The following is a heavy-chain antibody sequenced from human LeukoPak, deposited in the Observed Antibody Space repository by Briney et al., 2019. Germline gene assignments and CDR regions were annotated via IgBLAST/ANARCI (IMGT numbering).Heavy chain of an antibody. CDR2: ISGGGDNT. CDR1: GFPFSNFA. J-gene: IGHJ6*03. V-gene: IGHV3-23*01. CDR3: AKFEGALLGNYYMDV. Sequence: PGGSLRLSCAASGFPFSNFATSWVRQAPGKGLEWVSTISGGGDNTYFADSVKGRFTISRDNSKNTLFLQMVSLRAEDTAVYYCAKFEGALLGNYYMDVWGKGTTVTVSS.